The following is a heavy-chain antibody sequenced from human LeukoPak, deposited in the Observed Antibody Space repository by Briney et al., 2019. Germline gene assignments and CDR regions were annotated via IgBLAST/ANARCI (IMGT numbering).Heavy chain of an antibody. Sequence: GGSLRLSCAASGFTFSSYGMHWVRQAPGKGLEWVSVISYDGSNKYYADSVKGRFTISRDNSKNTLYLQMNSLRAEDTAVYYCAKDQSWPYFDYWGQGTLVTVSS. D-gene: IGHD5-12*01. V-gene: IGHV3-30*18. J-gene: IGHJ4*02. CDR2: ISYDGSNK. CDR3: AKDQSWPYFDY. CDR1: GFTFSSYG.